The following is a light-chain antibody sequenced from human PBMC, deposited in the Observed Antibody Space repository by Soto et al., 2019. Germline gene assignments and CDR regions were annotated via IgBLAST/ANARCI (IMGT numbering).Light chain of an antibody. V-gene: IGLV4-69*01. CDR2: LNSDGSH. CDR3: QTWGTEGV. J-gene: IGLJ2*01. Sequence: QPVLTQSPSASASLGASVKLTCTLSSGLSSYAIAWHQQQPEKGPRYLMKLNSDGSHSKGDGIPDRFSGSSSGAERYLTISSLQSEHEADYYCQTWGTEGVFGGGTKLTVL. CDR1: SGLSSYA.